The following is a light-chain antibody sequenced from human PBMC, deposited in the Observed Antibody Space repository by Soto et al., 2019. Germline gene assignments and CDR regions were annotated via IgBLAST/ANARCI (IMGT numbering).Light chain of an antibody. Sequence: EIVLTQSPGTLSLSPGERATLSCRASQAVTSPFLAWYQQKPGQAPRLFIFSTSGRATGIPDRFSGSGSGTDFTLTISSLEPEDSAVYYCQQYGSSPRTFGQGTKVEV. J-gene: IGKJ1*01. CDR3: QQYGSSPRT. CDR2: STS. CDR1: QAVTSPF. V-gene: IGKV3-20*01.